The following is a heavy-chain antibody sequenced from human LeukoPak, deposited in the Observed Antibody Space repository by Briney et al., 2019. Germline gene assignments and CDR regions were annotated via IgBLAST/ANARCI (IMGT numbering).Heavy chain of an antibody. J-gene: IGHJ4*02. V-gene: IGHV3-30*04. Sequence: GRSLRLSCVASGFTFSSYTLHWVRQAPGKGLEWVAVMSYDGSHKFHADSVKGRFTISRDNSKNTLYLQMNSLRAEDTAIYFCARGGSYVHYWGQGTLVTVSS. CDR3: ARGGSYVHY. CDR2: MSYDGSHK. D-gene: IGHD1-26*01. CDR1: GFTFSSYT.